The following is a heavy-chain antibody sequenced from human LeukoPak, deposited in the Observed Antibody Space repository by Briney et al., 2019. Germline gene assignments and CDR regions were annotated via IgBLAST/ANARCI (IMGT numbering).Heavy chain of an antibody. CDR1: GFTFSSYG. CDR2: ISYDGSNK. D-gene: IGHD3-10*01. CDR3: ARAPYYYGSGSYHAPYYFDY. V-gene: IGHV3-30*03. Sequence: GGSLRLSCAASGFTFSSYGMHWVRQAPGKGLEWVAVISYDGSNKYYADSVKGRFTISRDNSKNTLYLQMNSLRAEDTAVYYCARAPYYYGSGSYHAPYYFDYWGQGTLVTVSS. J-gene: IGHJ4*02.